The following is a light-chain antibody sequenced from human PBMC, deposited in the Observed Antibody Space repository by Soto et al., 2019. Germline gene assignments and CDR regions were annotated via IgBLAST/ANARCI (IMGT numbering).Light chain of an antibody. CDR1: QSISTY. V-gene: IGKV1-39*01. CDR2: AAS. J-gene: IGKJ1*01. Sequence: DIHMTQSPSSLSASLGDRVTISCRASQSISTYLNWYQQKPGKAPNLLIYAASSLQGGVPSRFSGSGSGTEFTLTISSLQPEDFATYYCQQSNTTPRTFGQGTKVDI. CDR3: QQSNTTPRT.